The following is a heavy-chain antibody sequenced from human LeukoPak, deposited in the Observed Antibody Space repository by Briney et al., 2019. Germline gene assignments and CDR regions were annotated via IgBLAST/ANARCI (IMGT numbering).Heavy chain of an antibody. J-gene: IGHJ3*02. D-gene: IGHD1-26*01. CDR1: GGSISSYY. Sequence: SETLSLTCTVSGGSISSYYWSWIRQPAGKGLEWIGRIYTSGSTNYNPSLKSRVTMSVDTSKNQFSLRLSSVTPEDTAVYYCARGVQPLHESDAFDMWGQGTMVTVSS. CDR2: IYTSGST. CDR3: ARGVQPLHESDAFDM. V-gene: IGHV4-4*07.